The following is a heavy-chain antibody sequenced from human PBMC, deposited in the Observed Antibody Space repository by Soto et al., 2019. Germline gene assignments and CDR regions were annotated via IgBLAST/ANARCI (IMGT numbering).Heavy chain of an antibody. CDR2: IIPIFGTA. CDR1: GSTFSSYA. V-gene: IGHV1-69*13. CDR3: ARESQWLVRPGFYYYYGMDV. J-gene: IGHJ6*02. Sequence: SLMVSCNASGSTFSSYAISWVRQAPGQGLEWMGGIIPIFGTANYAQKFQGRVTITADESTSTAYMELSSLRSEDTAVYYCARESQWLVRPGFYYYYGMDVWGQGTTVTVSS. D-gene: IGHD6-19*01.